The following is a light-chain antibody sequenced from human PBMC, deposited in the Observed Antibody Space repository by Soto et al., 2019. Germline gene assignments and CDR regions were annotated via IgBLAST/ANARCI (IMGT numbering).Light chain of an antibody. V-gene: IGKV3-20*01. J-gene: IGKJ4*01. CDR1: QSISSNS. CDR3: QQYDNLLLT. Sequence: IVLTQSPATLSLSPWERATLSCRASQSISSNSLAWYQQKPGQAPRLFIYGASSRATGIPDRFIGSGSGTHFTLTISRLEPEDFALYYCQQYDNLLLTFGGGTKVDIK. CDR2: GAS.